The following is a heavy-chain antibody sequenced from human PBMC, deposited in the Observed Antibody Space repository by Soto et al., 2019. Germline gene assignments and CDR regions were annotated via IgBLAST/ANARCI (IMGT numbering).Heavy chain of an antibody. D-gene: IGHD3-22*01. V-gene: IGHV1-2*02. CDR2: INLNGGGT. CDR1: GHYFSRYY. J-gene: IGHJ4*02. Sequence: QVHLVQSGAEVKKTGASVKVSCEAPGHYFSRYYMHWVRQAPGHGLEWMGRINLNGGGTNYAQKFPGRVTMTRDTSITTRYMDLSGLTSDDTAVYYCASVPPYYDSSDYSELWGLGTLVTVSS. CDR3: ASVPPYYDSSDYSEL.